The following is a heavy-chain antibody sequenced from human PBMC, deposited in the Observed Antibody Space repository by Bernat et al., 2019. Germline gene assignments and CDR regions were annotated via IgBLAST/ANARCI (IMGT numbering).Heavy chain of an antibody. V-gene: IGHV3-53*01. CDR3: ARDDRRWLPWD. Sequence: EVQLVESGGGLIQPGGSLRLSCAASGFTVSSNYMSWVRQAPGKGLEWVSVIYSGGSTYYADSVKGRFTISRDNFKNTLYLQMKSLRAEDTAVYYCARDDRRWLPWDWGQGTLVTVSS. CDR1: GFTVSSNY. J-gene: IGHJ4*02. CDR2: IYSGGST. D-gene: IGHD5-24*01.